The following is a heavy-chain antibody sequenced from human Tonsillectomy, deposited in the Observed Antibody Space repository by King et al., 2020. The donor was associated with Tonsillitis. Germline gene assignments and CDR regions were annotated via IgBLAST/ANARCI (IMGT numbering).Heavy chain of an antibody. Sequence: VQLVESGAEVKKPGESLRISCTDSGYSFTNYWISWVRQMPGKGLEWMGTIDPSDSYSNYSPSFQGHVTISVDKSISTAYLQWSSLKASDTAMYYCARLRTVNPYGVDVWGQGTTVTVSS. D-gene: IGHD4-17*01. CDR1: GYSFTNYW. V-gene: IGHV5-10-1*03. CDR2: IDPSDSYS. J-gene: IGHJ6*02. CDR3: ARLRTVNPYGVDV.